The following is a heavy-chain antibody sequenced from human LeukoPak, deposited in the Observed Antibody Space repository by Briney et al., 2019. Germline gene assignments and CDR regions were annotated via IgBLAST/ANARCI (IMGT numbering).Heavy chain of an antibody. Sequence: HPGRSLRLSCAASGFTFSSYGMHWVRQAPGKGLEWVAVISYDGSNKYYADSVKGRFTISRDSSKNTLYLQMNSLRAEDTAVYYCAKGGYGSGSYSQCYWGQGTLVTVSS. J-gene: IGHJ4*02. CDR1: GFTFSSYG. CDR3: AKGGYGSGSYSQCY. CDR2: ISYDGSNK. V-gene: IGHV3-30*18. D-gene: IGHD3-10*01.